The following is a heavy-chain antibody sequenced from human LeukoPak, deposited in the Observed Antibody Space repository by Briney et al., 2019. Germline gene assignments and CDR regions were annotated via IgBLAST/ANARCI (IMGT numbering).Heavy chain of an antibody. CDR2: TYYRSKWYN. CDR3: ARDLDYYDSSGYYKYYYYGMDV. V-gene: IGHV6-1*01. CDR1: GDSVSSNSAA. J-gene: IGHJ6*02. Sequence: SQTLSLTCAIAGDSVSSNSAAWNWIRQSPSRGLEWLGRTYYRSKWYNDYAVSVKSRITINPDTSKNQFCLQLNSVTPEDTAVYYCARDLDYYDSSGYYKYYYYGMDVWGQGTTVTVSS. D-gene: IGHD3-22*01.